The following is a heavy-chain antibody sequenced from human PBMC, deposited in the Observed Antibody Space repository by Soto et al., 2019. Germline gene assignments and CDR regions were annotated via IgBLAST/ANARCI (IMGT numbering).Heavy chain of an antibody. Sequence: PSETLALTCTFSGGSISSSTYYWGWIRQPPGKGLEWIGSIYYSGSTYYNPSLKSRVTISVDTSKNQFSLKLSSVTAADTAVYYCARQQGGYSYGTGWFDPWGQGTLVTVSS. CDR3: ARQQGGYSYGTGWFDP. V-gene: IGHV4-39*01. D-gene: IGHD5-18*01. J-gene: IGHJ5*02. CDR1: GGSISSSTYY. CDR2: IYYSGST.